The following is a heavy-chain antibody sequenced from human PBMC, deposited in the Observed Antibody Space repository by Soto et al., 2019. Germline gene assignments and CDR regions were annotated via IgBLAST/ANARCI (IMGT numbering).Heavy chain of an antibody. D-gene: IGHD2-15*01. V-gene: IGHV2-5*02. CDR2: IYWDDAK. CDR3: AHGTYAATWSPFDA. J-gene: IGHJ4*02. CDR1: GFSLTSGEVG. Sequence: QITLIESGPTLVKPTQTLTLTCNFSGFSLTSGEVGVAWIRQPPGKALEWLALIYWDDAKRYTPSLKTRLTITKDTSKNQVVLTMTNVDPVDTATYFCAHGTYAATWSPFDAWGQGALVTVSS.